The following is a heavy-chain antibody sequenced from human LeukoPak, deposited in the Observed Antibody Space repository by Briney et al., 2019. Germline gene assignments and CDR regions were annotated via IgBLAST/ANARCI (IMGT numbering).Heavy chain of an antibody. Sequence: GRTLRLSCAASGFTVSSNYMSWVRQAPGKGLEWVSVIYSGGSTYYADSVKGRFTISRDNSKNTLYLQMNSLRAEDTAVYYCARGSYYYDSSGYYYRDAFDIWGQGTMVTVSS. CDR3: ARGSYYYDSSGYYYRDAFDI. CDR1: GFTVSSNY. J-gene: IGHJ3*02. CDR2: IYSGGST. V-gene: IGHV3-53*01. D-gene: IGHD3-22*01.